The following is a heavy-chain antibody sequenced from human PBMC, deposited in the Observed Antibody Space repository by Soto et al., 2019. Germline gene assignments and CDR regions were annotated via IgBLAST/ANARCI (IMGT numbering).Heavy chain of an antibody. CDR3: ARGNHRWLQLWYFDL. Sequence: QVQLVQSGAEVKKPGSSVTVSCKASGGTFSSYTISWVRQAPGQGLEWMGGIIPIFGTANYAQKFQGRVTITADESTSTAYTELSSLRSEDTAVYYCARGNHRWLQLWYFDLWGRGTLVTVS. CDR2: IIPIFGTA. J-gene: IGHJ2*01. CDR1: GGTFSSYT. D-gene: IGHD5-12*01. V-gene: IGHV1-69*12.